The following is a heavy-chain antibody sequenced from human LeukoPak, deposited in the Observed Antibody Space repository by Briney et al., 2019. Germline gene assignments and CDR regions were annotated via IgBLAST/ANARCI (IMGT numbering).Heavy chain of an antibody. V-gene: IGHV4-59*12. J-gene: IGHJ4*02. CDR1: GGSISSYY. CDR3: ARRGRYSSGWFDY. D-gene: IGHD6-19*01. CDR2: IYYSGST. Sequence: SETLSLTCTVSGGSISSYYWSWIRQPPGKGLEWIGYIYYSGSTNYNPSLKSRVTISVDTSKNQFSLKLSSVTAADTAVYYCARRGRYSSGWFDYWGQGTLVTVSS.